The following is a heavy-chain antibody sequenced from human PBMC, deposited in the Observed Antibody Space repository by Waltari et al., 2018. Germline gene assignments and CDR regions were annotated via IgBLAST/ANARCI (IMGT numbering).Heavy chain of an antibody. CDR1: GFSLGTYG. CDR2: IFFGGGDS. D-gene: IGHD3-10*01. Sequence: QVQLVESGGGVVQPGMSLSLSCAASGFSLGTYGMHWVRQAPGKGLEWLALIFFGGGDSFYADSVRGRFTISRDNSKNTLYLDINSLRLDDTAIYYCAKDAFGNTYLDHWGQGTLVTVSS. J-gene: IGHJ4*02. V-gene: IGHV3-30*19. CDR3: AKDAFGNTYLDH.